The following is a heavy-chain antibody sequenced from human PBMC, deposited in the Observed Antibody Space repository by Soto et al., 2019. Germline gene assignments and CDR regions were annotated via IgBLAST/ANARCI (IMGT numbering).Heavy chain of an antibody. CDR1: GFTFSSYG. D-gene: IGHD4-17*01. Sequence: QVQLVESGGGVVQPGRSLRLSCAASGFTFSSYGMHWVRQAPGKGLEWVAVISYDGSNKYYADSVKGRFTISRDNSKYTLYLQMNSLRAEDTAVYYCARPTVTTGVNWFDPWGQGTLVTVSS. CDR2: ISYDGSNK. CDR3: ARPTVTTGVNWFDP. V-gene: IGHV3-30*03. J-gene: IGHJ5*02.